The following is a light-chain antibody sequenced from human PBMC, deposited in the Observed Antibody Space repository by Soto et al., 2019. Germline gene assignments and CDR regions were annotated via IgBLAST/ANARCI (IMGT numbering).Light chain of an antibody. CDR3: QQFSSYPLT. Sequence: EIVLTQSPATPSVSPGERATLSCRASQSVDSSYLAWYQQKPGQAPRLLIYGASSRATGIPDRFSGGGSGTDFTLTISRLEPEDFAVYYCQQFSSYPLTFGGGTKVDI. CDR2: GAS. V-gene: IGKV3-20*01. CDR1: QSVDSSY. J-gene: IGKJ4*01.